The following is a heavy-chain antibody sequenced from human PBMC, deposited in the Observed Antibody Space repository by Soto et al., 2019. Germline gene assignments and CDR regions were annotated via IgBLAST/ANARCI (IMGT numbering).Heavy chain of an antibody. CDR1: GGSISSYY. D-gene: IGHD4-17*01. J-gene: IGHJ6*03. CDR2: IYYSGST. V-gene: IGHV4-59*08. CDR3: ARHLTVTTQAYYYSYYMDV. Sequence: SETLSLTCTVSGGSISSYYWSWIRQPPGKGLEWIGYIYYSGSTNYNPSLKSRVTISVDTSKNQFSLKLSSVTAADTAVYYCARHLTVTTQAYYYSYYMDVRGKGTTVTVSS.